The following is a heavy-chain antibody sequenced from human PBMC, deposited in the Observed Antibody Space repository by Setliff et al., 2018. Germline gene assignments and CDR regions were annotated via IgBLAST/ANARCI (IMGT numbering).Heavy chain of an antibody. CDR2: TIPMFGTT. V-gene: IGHV1-69*05. D-gene: IGHD3-22*01. CDR3: VREGVDSRSSTDYRYYMDV. CDR1: GGTFSSYG. Sequence: SVKVSCKASGGTFSSYGISWVRQAPGQGLEWMGGTIPMFGTTSYARQFQGRVTIITDESTSTAYMQLSSLVSEDTAVYYCVREGVDSRSSTDYRYYMDVWGKGTTVTVS. J-gene: IGHJ6*03.